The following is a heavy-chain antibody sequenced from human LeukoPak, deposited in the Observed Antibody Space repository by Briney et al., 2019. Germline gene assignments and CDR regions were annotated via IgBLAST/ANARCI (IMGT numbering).Heavy chain of an antibody. J-gene: IGHJ4*02. CDR1: GGSISSSNW. CDR3: ARDPSTGFFDY. CDR2: INHSGST. Sequence: SGTLSLTCAVSGGSISSSNWWSWVRQPPGKGLEWIGEINHSGSTNYNPSLKSRVTISVDTSKNQFSLKLSSVTAADTAVYYCARDPSTGFFDYWGQGTLVTVSS. V-gene: IGHV4-4*02. D-gene: IGHD4-17*01.